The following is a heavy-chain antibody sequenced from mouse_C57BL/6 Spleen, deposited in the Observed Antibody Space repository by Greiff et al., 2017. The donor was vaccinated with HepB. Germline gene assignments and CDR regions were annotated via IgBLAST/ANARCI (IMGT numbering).Heavy chain of an antibody. J-gene: IGHJ3*01. V-gene: IGHV1-50*01. D-gene: IGHD1-1*01. CDR2: IDPSDSYT. CDR1: GYTFTSYW. Sequence: QVQLQQPGAELVKPGASVKLSCKASGYTFTSYWMQWVKQRPGQGLEWIGEIDPSDSYTNYNQKFKGKATLTVDTSSSTAYMQLSSLTSEDSAVYYCARRGAYYGRALFAYWGQGTLVTVSA. CDR3: ARRGAYYGRALFAY.